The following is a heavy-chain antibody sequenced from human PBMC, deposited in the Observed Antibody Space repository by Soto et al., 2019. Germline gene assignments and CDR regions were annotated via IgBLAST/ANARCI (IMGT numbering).Heavy chain of an antibody. CDR1: GGSISSYY. CDR2: IYYSGST. CDR3: ARAGGGNAYYYYGMDV. Sequence: SETLSLTCTVSGGSISSYYWSWIRQPPGKGLEWIGYIYYSGSTNYNPSLKSRVTISVDTSKNQFSLKLSSVTAADTAVYYCARAGGGNAYYYYGMDVWGQGTTVTVSS. J-gene: IGHJ6*02. V-gene: IGHV4-59*01. D-gene: IGHD2-15*01.